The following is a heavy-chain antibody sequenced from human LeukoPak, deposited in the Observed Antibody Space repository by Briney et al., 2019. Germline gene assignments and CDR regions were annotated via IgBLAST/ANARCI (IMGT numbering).Heavy chain of an antibody. D-gene: IGHD3-22*01. CDR2: IYYSGSA. CDR3: ARDPHYHDRSGSFV. Sequence: SETLSLTCTVSGGSISSGDYFWSWIRQPPGKGLEWIGYIYYSGSAYYNPSLKSRVTISVDTSKNQFSLKLSPVTAADAAVYYCARDPHYHDRSGSFVWGQGTMVTVSS. CDR1: GGSISSGDYF. V-gene: IGHV4-30-4*08. J-gene: IGHJ3*01.